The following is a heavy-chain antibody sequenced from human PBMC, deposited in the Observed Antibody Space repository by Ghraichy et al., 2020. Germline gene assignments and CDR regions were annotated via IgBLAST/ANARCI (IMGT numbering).Heavy chain of an antibody. Sequence: GSLRLSCAASGFNFSNYWMSWVRQAPGKGLEWVANINLDGSAKYYVDSVKGRFTLSRDNAKKSVYLQMNSLRVDDTAVYYCARVAGTGAGNDLWGQGTLVTVSS. V-gene: IGHV3-7*03. D-gene: IGHD1-1*01. J-gene: IGHJ5*02. CDR1: GFNFSNYW. CDR3: ARVAGTGAGNDL. CDR2: INLDGSAK.